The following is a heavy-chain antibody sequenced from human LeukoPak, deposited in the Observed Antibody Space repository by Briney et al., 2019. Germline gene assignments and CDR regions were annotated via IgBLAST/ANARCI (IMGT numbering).Heavy chain of an antibody. Sequence: GGSLRLSCAASGFTLTSWWMTWVRQLPGKGLEGVANIKPDGSDKYYVDSVKGRFTISRDNAKNSLYLQMSSLRAEDTAVYYCARGGFTSSWYWVYWGQGTLVTVSS. CDR1: GFTLTSWW. D-gene: IGHD6-13*01. V-gene: IGHV3-7*01. J-gene: IGHJ4*02. CDR2: IKPDGSDK. CDR3: ARGGFTSSWYWVY.